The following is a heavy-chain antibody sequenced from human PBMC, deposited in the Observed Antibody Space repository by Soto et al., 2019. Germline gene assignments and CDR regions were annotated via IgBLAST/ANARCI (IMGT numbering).Heavy chain of an antibody. V-gene: IGHV1-18*01. CDR3: GSYLYFYFWRGYYDAFHI. D-gene: IGHD3-3*01. CDR2: ISAYNGNT. Sequence: GASVKVSCKASGYSFTSYGISWVRQAPGQGHEWMGWISAYNGNTNYAQKLQGRVTMTTDTSTSRAYMELRSLRCDDRAVDYWGSYLYFYFWRGYYDAFHISCQAPIVTVS. CDR1: GYSFTSYG. J-gene: IGHJ3*02.